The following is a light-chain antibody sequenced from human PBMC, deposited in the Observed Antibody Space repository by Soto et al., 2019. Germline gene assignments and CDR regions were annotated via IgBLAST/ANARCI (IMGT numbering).Light chain of an antibody. CDR1: QSVSSSS. V-gene: IGKV3-20*01. Sequence: EIALPQSPATLSWSPGESASLPCXASQSVSSSSLAWYQQKPGQAPRLLIFGASSRATGIPDRFSGSGSGTDFTLTISRLEPEDFAVYYCQQYAGSSTFGQGTKVDIK. CDR3: QQYAGSST. J-gene: IGKJ1*01. CDR2: GAS.